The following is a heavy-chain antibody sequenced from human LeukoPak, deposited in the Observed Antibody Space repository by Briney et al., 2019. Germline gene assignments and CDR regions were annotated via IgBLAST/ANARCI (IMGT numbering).Heavy chain of an antibody. CDR2: IIPILGIA. J-gene: IGHJ4*02. CDR3: ARVYRSNGWYSSDFDY. D-gene: IGHD6-19*01. Sequence: SVKVSCKASGGTFSSYAISWVRQAPGQGLEWMGRIIPILGIANYAQKSQGRVTITADKSTSTAYVELSSLRSEDTAVYYCARVYRSNGWYSSDFDYWGQGTLVTVSS. CDR1: GGTFSSYA. V-gene: IGHV1-69*04.